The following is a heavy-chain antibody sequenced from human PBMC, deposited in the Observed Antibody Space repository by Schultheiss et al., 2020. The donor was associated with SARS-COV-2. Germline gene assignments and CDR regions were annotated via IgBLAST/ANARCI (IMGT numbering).Heavy chain of an antibody. CDR3: ATGCFGSPVEGCAFAI. V-gene: IGHV1-24*01. J-gene: IGHJ3*02. CDR2: FDPEDGER. Sequence: GESLKISCKASGYTLTELSMHWVRQAPGKGLEWMGGFDPEDGERIYAQKFQGRVTMTEDTSTDTAYMELSSLRSEDTAVYYCATGCFGSPVEGCAFAIWGQGTMVTVSS. D-gene: IGHD3-10*01. CDR1: GYTLTELS.